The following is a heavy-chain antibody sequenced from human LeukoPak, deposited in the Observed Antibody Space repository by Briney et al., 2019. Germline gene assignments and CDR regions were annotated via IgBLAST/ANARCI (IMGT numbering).Heavy chain of an antibody. CDR3: ARGGYYDSSGSFDY. V-gene: IGHV3-64*01. CDR1: GFTFSNYA. J-gene: IGHJ4*02. D-gene: IGHD3-22*01. Sequence: GGSLRLSCAASGFTFSNYAMYWVRQAPGRGLEYVSAISTNGGSTDYANSVKGRFTISRDNSDNRVFLQMGTLRAEDMAVYYCARGGYYDSSGSFDYWGQGILVTVFS. CDR2: ISTNGGST.